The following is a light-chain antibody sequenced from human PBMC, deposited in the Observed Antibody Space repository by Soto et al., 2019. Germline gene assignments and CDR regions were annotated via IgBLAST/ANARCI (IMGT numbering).Light chain of an antibody. CDR1: SGSVSTNYY. CDR3: ALYMGSGISV. CDR2: NTN. V-gene: IGLV8-61*01. J-gene: IGLJ3*02. Sequence: QTVVTQEPSLSVSPGGTVTLTCGLRSGSVSTNYYPSWYQQTPGQAPRTLIYNTNTRSSGVPDRFSGSILGNKAALTITGAQADDESDYYCALYMGSGISVFGGGNKLTVL.